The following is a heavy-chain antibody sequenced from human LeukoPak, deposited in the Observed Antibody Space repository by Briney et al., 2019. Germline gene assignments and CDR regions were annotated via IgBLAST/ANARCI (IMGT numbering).Heavy chain of an antibody. CDR2: ISGSGDKT. CDR3: AKDTSAWWYHRAYMNV. CDR1: GFTFSDYA. Sequence: PGGSLRLSCAASGFTFSDYAMSWVRQAPGGGLEWVSAISGSGDKTFHADSVKGRFTTSRGNSKNTLSQQMSSLRVEDSAVYFCAKDTSAWWYHRAYMNVWGTGTTVTVSS. V-gene: IGHV3-23*01. D-gene: IGHD2-15*01. J-gene: IGHJ6*03.